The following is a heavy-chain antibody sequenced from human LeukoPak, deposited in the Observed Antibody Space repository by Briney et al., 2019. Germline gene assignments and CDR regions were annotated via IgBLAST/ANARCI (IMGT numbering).Heavy chain of an antibody. V-gene: IGHV3-9*01. CDR2: ISWNSGSI. J-gene: IGHJ4*02. Sequence: GGSLRLSCAASRFTFDDYAMHWVRQAPGKGLEWVSGISWNSGSIGYADSVKGRFTISRDNAKNSLYLQMNSLRAEDTALYYCAKDNRSGGSCRLDYWGQGTLVTVSS. CDR1: RFTFDDYA. D-gene: IGHD2-15*01. CDR3: AKDNRSGGSCRLDY.